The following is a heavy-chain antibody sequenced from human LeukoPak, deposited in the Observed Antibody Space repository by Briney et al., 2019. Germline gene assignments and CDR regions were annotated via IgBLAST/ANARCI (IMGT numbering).Heavy chain of an antibody. CDR2: IIPIFDTT. J-gene: IGHJ6*03. V-gene: IGHV1-69*13. D-gene: IGHD6-19*01. CDR3: ARGPPVAVTGTSRTLYYMDV. Sequence: ASVKVSCKASGGTFSSYAISWVRQAPGQEFEWMGGIIPIFDTTNYAQKFQGRVTITADESTSTAYMQLSSLRSQDTAVYYCARGPPVAVTGTSRTLYYMDVWGEGTAVTISS. CDR1: GGTFSSYA.